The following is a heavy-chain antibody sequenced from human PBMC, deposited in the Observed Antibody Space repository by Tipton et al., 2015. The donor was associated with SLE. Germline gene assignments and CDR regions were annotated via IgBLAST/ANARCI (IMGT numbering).Heavy chain of an antibody. V-gene: IGHV3-7*01. D-gene: IGHD5-24*01. CDR3: ARGSSGNYLDAFDI. CDR2: IDQDGTEK. CDR1: GFTFRTYW. J-gene: IGHJ3*02. Sequence: SLRLSCAASGFTFRTYWMCWVRQAPGKGLQWVANIDQDGTEKYYVDSVKGRFTISRDNAQKSVYLQMDNVRPDDTAVYYCARGSSGNYLDAFDIWGQGTMVSVSS.